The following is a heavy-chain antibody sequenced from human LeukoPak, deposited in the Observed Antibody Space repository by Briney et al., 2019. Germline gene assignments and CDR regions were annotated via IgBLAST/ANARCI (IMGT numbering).Heavy chain of an antibody. Sequence: TGGSLRLSCAASGFTFSSYAMSWVRQAPGKGLEWVSAISGSGGSTYYADSVKGRFTISRDNSKNTLYLQMNSLRAEDTAVYYCAKDRKRYSSPTYFDYWGQGTLVTVSS. CDR1: GFTFSSYA. CDR2: ISGSGGST. V-gene: IGHV3-23*01. J-gene: IGHJ4*02. CDR3: AKDRKRYSSPTYFDY. D-gene: IGHD6-13*01.